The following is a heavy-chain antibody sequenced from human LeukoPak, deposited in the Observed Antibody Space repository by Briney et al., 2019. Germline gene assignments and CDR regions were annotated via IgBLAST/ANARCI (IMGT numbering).Heavy chain of an antibody. CDR3: VRGIDTTGYFNY. J-gene: IGHJ4*02. D-gene: IGHD3-22*01. Sequence: ASVKVSCKASGYSFSTYPINWVRQAPGQGLEWMGWINTNTGRPTYAQGLTGRFVFSVDTSVSAAFLQINSLKAEDNALYYCVRGIDTTGYFNYWGQGTLVTVSS. CDR2: INTNTGRP. CDR1: GYSFSTYP. V-gene: IGHV7-4-1*02.